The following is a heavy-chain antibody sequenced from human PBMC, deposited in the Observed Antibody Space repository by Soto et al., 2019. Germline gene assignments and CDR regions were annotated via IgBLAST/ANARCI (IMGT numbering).Heavy chain of an antibody. V-gene: IGHV4-39*01. CDR3: ARPYSSSSSLDC. J-gene: IGHJ4*02. CDR1: GGSISSSKYY. Sequence: QLQLQESGPGLVKPSETLSLTCTVSGGSISSSKYYWGWIRQPPGKGLEWIGNIYYDGSTYYNPSLKSRVTISVDTSKNQFSLKLSSVTAADTAVYYCARPYSSSSSLDCWGQGILVTVSS. D-gene: IGHD6-13*01. CDR2: IYYDGST.